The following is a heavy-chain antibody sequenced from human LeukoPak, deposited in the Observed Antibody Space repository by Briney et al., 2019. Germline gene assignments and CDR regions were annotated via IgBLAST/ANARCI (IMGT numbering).Heavy chain of an antibody. J-gene: IGHJ4*02. CDR2: IYPGDSDT. D-gene: IGHD6-6*01. CDR3: ARGAYSSSPLFDY. Sequence: GESLKISCEGSGYSFTSYWIGWVRQMPGKGLEWMGIIYPGDSDTRYSPSLQGQVAISADKSISTAYLQWSSLKASDTAMYYCARGAYSSSPLFDYWGQGTLVTVSS. CDR1: GYSFTSYW. V-gene: IGHV5-51*01.